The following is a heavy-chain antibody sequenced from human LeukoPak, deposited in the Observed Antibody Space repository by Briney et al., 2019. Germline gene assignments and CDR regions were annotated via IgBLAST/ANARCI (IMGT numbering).Heavy chain of an antibody. V-gene: IGHV3-11*04. D-gene: IGHD3-10*01. CDR3: AGDPYYYGSGSYLP. CDR1: EFTFSDYY. Sequence: GGSLRLSCAASEFTFSDYYMSWIRQAPGKGLEWVSYISSSGSTIYYADSLRGRFTISWDNANNSLYLQMNSLRAEDTAVYYCAGDPYYYGSGSYLPWGQGTLVTVSS. CDR2: ISSSGSTI. J-gene: IGHJ5*02.